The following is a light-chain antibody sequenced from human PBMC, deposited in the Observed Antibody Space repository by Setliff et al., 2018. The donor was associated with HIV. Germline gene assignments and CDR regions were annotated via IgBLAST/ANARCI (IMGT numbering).Light chain of an antibody. CDR2: DVT. CDR3: SSYAVTYIVI. J-gene: IGLJ2*01. Sequence: QSALTQPRSVSGSPGQSVTISCTGTGNDVGGYDYVSWHQHHPGKAPKLIIYDVTKRPSGVPDRFSGSKSGITASLTIAGLQAEDEADYYCSSYAVTYIVIFGGGTQLT. CDR1: GNDVGGYDY. V-gene: IGLV2-11*01.